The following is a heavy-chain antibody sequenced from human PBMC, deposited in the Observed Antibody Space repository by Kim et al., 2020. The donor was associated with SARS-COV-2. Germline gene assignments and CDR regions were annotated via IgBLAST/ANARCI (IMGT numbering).Heavy chain of an antibody. CDR1: GYTFTSYY. V-gene: IGHV1-46*01. CDR3: ASTLLGGYNYGTFDY. J-gene: IGHJ4*02. D-gene: IGHD5-12*01. Sequence: ASVKVSCKASGYTFTSYYMHWVRQAPGQGLEWMGIINPSGGSTSYAQKFQGRVTMTRDTSTSTVYMELSSLRSEDTAVYYCASTLLGGYNYGTFDYWGQGTLVTVSS. CDR2: INPSGGST.